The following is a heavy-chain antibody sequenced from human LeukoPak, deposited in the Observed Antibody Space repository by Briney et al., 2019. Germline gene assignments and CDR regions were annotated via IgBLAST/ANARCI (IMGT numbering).Heavy chain of an antibody. V-gene: IGHV4-59*01. CDR3: ARDRGYSYGYKHYYYGMAV. CDR1: GGSISSYY. J-gene: IGHJ6*02. Sequence: SETLSLTCTVSGGSISSYYWSWIRQPPGKGLEWIGYIYYSGSTNYNPSLKSRVTISVDTSKNQFSLKLSSVTAADTAVYYCARDRGYSYGYKHYYYGMAVWGQGTTVTVSS. CDR2: IYYSGST. D-gene: IGHD5-18*01.